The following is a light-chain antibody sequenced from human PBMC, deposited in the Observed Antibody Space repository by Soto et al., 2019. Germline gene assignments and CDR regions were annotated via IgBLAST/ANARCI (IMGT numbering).Light chain of an antibody. CDR1: SSNIGNNA. V-gene: IGLV1-36*01. J-gene: IGLJ3*02. CDR2: YDD. Sequence: QSVLTQPPSVSAAPRQRVTISCSGSSSNIGNNAVNWYQHLPGKAPKLLIHYDDRVPSGVSDRFSVSKSGTSASLAISGLHSDDESDYYCAAWDDSLNGPLFVGGTDLTVL. CDR3: AAWDDSLNGPL.